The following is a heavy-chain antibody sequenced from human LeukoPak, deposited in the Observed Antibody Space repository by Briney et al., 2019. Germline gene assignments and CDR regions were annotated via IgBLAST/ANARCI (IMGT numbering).Heavy chain of an antibody. V-gene: IGHV3-48*03. D-gene: IGHD6-19*01. CDR1: GFTFSSYE. CDR3: ARKRAVAGPDEYFQH. CDR2: ISSSGSTI. Sequence: PGGSLRLSCAASGFTFSSYEMNWVRQAPGKGLEWVSYISSSGSTIYYADSVKGRFTISRDNAKNSLYLQMNSLRAEDTAVYYCARKRAVAGPDEYFQHWGQGTLVTVSS. J-gene: IGHJ1*01.